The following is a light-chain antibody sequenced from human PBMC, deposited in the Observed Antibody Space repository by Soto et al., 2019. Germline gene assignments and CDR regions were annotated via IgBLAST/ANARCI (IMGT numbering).Light chain of an antibody. Sequence: EVVLTQSPATLSLSPGERATLSCRASQTVTKYLAWYQQKPGQALRLLIYDVSKRATGIPARFSGSGSGTDFTLTISSLEPEDFAVYYCHQRRNWPLTFGGGTKLEIK. J-gene: IGKJ4*01. CDR2: DVS. V-gene: IGKV3-11*01. CDR1: QTVTKY. CDR3: HQRRNWPLT.